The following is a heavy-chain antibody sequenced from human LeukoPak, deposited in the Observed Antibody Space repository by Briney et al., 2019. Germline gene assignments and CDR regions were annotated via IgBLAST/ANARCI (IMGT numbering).Heavy chain of an antibody. CDR2: IYTSGST. D-gene: IGHD1-26*01. V-gene: IGHV4-61*02. Sequence: PSQTLSLTCTVSGGSISSGSYYWSWIRQPAGKGLEWIGRIYTSGSTNYNPSLKSRVTISVDTSKNQFSLKLSSVTAADTAVYYCARVGASRVGATTADYWGQGTLVTVSS. J-gene: IGHJ4*02. CDR3: ARVGASRVGATTADY. CDR1: GGSISSGSYY.